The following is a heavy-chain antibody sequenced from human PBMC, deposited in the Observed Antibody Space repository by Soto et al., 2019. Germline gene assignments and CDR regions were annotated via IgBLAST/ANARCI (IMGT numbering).Heavy chain of an antibody. Sequence: ASVKVSCKASGYTFTSYGISWVRQAPGQGLEWMGWISAYNGNTNYAQKLQGRVTMTTDTSTSTAYMELRSPRSDDTAVYYCARDLVGIVVVTAISQSDYYYGMDVWGQGTTVTVYS. D-gene: IGHD2-21*02. CDR2: ISAYNGNT. CDR1: GYTFTSYG. CDR3: ARDLVGIVVVTAISQSDYYYGMDV. V-gene: IGHV1-18*04. J-gene: IGHJ6*02.